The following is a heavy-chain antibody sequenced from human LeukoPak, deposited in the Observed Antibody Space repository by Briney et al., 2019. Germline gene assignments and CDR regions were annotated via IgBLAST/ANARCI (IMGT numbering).Heavy chain of an antibody. Sequence: GGSLRLSCAASGFTFSLYAMHWVRQAPGKGLQWVAVISYDGNHKYYADSVRGRITISRDNSKNTVDLQMNSLRDEDTAVYYCAREYYYDSSGLDYWGQGTLVTVSS. CDR1: GFTFSLYA. V-gene: IGHV3-30-3*01. J-gene: IGHJ4*02. D-gene: IGHD3-22*01. CDR2: ISYDGNHK. CDR3: AREYYYDSSGLDY.